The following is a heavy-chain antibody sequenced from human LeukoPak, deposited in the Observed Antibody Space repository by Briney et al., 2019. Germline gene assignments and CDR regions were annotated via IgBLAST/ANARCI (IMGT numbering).Heavy chain of an antibody. Sequence: GGSLRLSCVASGFTFDDYGMHWVRQAPGKGLEWVSGISWNSGSIGYADSVEGRFTISRDNAKNSLYLQMNSLRAEDTALYYCAKAPRGNDDYFDYWGQGTLVTVSS. J-gene: IGHJ4*02. CDR2: ISWNSGSI. CDR1: GFTFDDYG. V-gene: IGHV3-9*01. CDR3: AKAPRGNDDYFDY. D-gene: IGHD3-16*01.